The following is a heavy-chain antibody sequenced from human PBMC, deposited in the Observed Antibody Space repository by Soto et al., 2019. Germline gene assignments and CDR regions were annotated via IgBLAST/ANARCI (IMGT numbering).Heavy chain of an antibody. Sequence: LRLSCAASGFTFSNAWMSWVRQAPGKGLEWVGRIKSYTNGGTTDYAAPVKGRFAISRDDSKNTLYLQMNSLKTEDAGVYYCTTEDHINKCWGQGTLVTVSS. CDR2: IKSYTNGGTT. CDR3: TTEDHINKC. CDR1: GFTFSNAW. V-gene: IGHV3-15*01. J-gene: IGHJ4*02.